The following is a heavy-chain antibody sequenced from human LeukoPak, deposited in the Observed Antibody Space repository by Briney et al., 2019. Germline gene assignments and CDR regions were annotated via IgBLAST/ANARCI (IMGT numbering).Heavy chain of an antibody. J-gene: IGHJ4*02. V-gene: IGHV1-18*01. Sequence: ASVKVSCKASGYTFTSYGISWVRQAPGQGLEWMGWISAYNGNTNYAQKLQGRVTMTTDTSTSTAYMELRSLRSDDTAVYYCARNGVGTSTPTLWSTANDYWGQGTLVTVSS. D-gene: IGHD2-21*02. CDR3: ARNGVGTSTPTLWSTANDY. CDR2: ISAYNGNT. CDR1: GYTFTSYG.